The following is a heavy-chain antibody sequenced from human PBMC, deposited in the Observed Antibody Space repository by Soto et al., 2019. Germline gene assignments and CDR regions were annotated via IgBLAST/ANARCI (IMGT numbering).Heavy chain of an antibody. CDR1: GFTFSSYS. J-gene: IGHJ4*02. D-gene: IGHD3-22*01. V-gene: IGHV3-21*02. CDR2: ITGSSSYI. Sequence: EVQLVESGGGLVKPGGSLRLSWAASGFTFSSYSRNWVRQAPGRGLEWVSSITGSSSYIYYADSVKGRFTISRDNAKNSLYLQMNSLRAEDTAVYYCARDVYYYDSSAYWAYWGQGTLVTVSS. CDR3: ARDVYYYDSSAYWAY.